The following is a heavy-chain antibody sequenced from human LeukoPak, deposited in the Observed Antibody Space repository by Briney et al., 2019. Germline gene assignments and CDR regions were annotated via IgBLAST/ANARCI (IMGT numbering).Heavy chain of an antibody. CDR1: GGSISSGTYH. V-gene: IGHV4-31*03. CDR3: AILLTQTAYFDY. CDR2: IYYSGSS. Sequence: SETLSLTCTVSGGSISSGTYHWSWVRQHPGKGLEWIGYIYYSGSSYYNPSLKGRVTISVDTSKNQFSLKLSSVTAADTAVYYLAILLTQTAYFDYWGQGALVTVSS. J-gene: IGHJ4*02. D-gene: IGHD2-21*02.